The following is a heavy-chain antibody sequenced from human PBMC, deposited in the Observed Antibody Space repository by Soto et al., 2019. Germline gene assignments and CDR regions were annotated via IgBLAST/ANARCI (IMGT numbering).Heavy chain of an antibody. V-gene: IGHV4-31*03. CDR1: GGSISSGGYY. Sequence: SETLSRTCTVSGGSISSGGYYWSWIRQHPGKGLEWIGYIYYIGSTYYNPSLKSRVSISVDTSKNQFSLKLSSVTAADTAVYYCARFYMVRGVMGAFDIWGQGTMVTVS. CDR2: IYYIGST. CDR3: ARFYMVRGVMGAFDI. J-gene: IGHJ3*02. D-gene: IGHD3-10*01.